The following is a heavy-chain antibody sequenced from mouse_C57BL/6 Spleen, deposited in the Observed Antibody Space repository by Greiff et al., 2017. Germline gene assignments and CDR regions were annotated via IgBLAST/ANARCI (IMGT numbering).Heavy chain of an antibody. D-gene: IGHD1-1*01. CDR3: TAYGTTVVARSWFAY. V-gene: IGHV14-1*01. Sequence: VQLQQSGAELVRPGASVKLSCTASGFNIKDYYMHWVKQRPEQGLEWIGRIDPEDGDTKYAPKFQGKATMTADTSSNTAYLQLSSLTSEDTAVYYCTAYGTTVVARSWFAYWGQGTLVTVSA. J-gene: IGHJ3*01. CDR2: IDPEDGDT. CDR1: GFNIKDYY.